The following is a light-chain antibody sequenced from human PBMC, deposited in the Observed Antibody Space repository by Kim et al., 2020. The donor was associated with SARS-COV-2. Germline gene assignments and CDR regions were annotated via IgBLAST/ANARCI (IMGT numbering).Light chain of an antibody. J-gene: IGLJ3*02. Sequence: SSELTQDHAVSVALGQTVRITCQGDSLRSYYASWYQQKPGQAPVLVIYGKNNRPSGIPDRFSGSSSGNTASLTITGAQAEDEADYYCNSRDSSGNHLEFGGGTKLTVL. CDR3: NSRDSSGNHLE. CDR1: SLRSYY. CDR2: GKN. V-gene: IGLV3-19*01.